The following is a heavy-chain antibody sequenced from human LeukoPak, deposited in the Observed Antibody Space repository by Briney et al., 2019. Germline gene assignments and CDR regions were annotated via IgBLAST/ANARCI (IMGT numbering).Heavy chain of an antibody. J-gene: IGHJ4*02. D-gene: IGHD3-22*01. Sequence: PGRSLRLSCAASGFTFSSYGMHWVRQAPGKGLEWVAVIWYDGSNKYYADSVKGRFTISRDNSKNTLYLQMNSLRAEDTAVYYCARGSQGGSSDYLGYWGQGTLVTVSS. V-gene: IGHV3-33*01. CDR1: GFTFSSYG. CDR3: ARGSQGGSSDYLGY. CDR2: IWYDGSNK.